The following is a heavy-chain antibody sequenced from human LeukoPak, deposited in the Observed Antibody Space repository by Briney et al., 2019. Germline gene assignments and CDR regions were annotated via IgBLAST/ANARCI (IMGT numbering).Heavy chain of an antibody. CDR2: ISSSGSTI. J-gene: IGHJ6*03. CDR3: ARVGGDILTGYWGGYYYYYMDV. V-gene: IGHV3-11*01. CDR1: GFTFSDYY. Sequence: GGSLRLSCAASGFTFSDYYMSWIRQAPGKGLEWVSYISSSGSTIYYADSVKGRFTISRDNAKNSLYLQMNSLRAEDTAVYYCARVGGDILTGYWGGYYYYYMDVWGKGTTVTISS. D-gene: IGHD3-9*01.